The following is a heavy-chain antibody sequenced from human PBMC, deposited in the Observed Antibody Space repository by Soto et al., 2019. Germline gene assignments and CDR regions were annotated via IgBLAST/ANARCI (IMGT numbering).Heavy chain of an antibody. CDR1: GESFSSYS. V-gene: IGHV4-34*01. D-gene: IGHD3-10*01. CDR2: VNHSVTP. J-gene: IGHJ5*02. Sequence: QVQLQQWGAGLLKPSETLSLTCAVYGESFSSYSWTWIRHPPGRGLEWIGEVNHSVTPNYNPSLKSRVTISVDTSKNQFSLKLSSVTAADKAVYYCARKTPEASETYYTTWFDPWGQGTLVTVSS. CDR3: ARKTPEASETYYTTWFDP.